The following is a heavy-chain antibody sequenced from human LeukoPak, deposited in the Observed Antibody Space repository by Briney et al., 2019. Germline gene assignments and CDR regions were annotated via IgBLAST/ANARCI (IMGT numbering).Heavy chain of an antibody. CDR3: ARRFCSGGSCNGDY. Sequence: GESLKIACKGSGYSFTSSWIGWVRQMPAKGLEWMGIIYPGDSDTRYSPSFQGQVTISADKSISTAYLQWSSLKASDTAMYYCARRFCSGGSCNGDYWGQGTLVTVPS. V-gene: IGHV5-51*01. D-gene: IGHD2-15*01. J-gene: IGHJ4*02. CDR2: IYPGDSDT. CDR1: GYSFTSSW.